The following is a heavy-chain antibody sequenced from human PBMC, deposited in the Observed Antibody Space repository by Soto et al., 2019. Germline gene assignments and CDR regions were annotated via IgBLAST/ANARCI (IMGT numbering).Heavy chain of an antibody. CDR2: ISGSGGST. J-gene: IGHJ6*02. D-gene: IGHD4-17*01. Sequence: GGSLRLSCAASGFTFSSYAMSWVRQAPGKGLKWVSAISGSGGSTYYADSVKGRFTISRDNSKNTLYLQMNSLRAEDTAVYYCADLGTVTTSRGGYYYYGMDVWGQGTTVTVSS. CDR3: ADLGTVTTSRGGYYYYGMDV. V-gene: IGHV3-23*01. CDR1: GFTFSSYA.